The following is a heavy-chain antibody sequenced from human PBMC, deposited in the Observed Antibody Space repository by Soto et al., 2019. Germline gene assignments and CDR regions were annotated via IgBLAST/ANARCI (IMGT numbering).Heavy chain of an antibody. J-gene: IGHJ4*02. Sequence: GGSLRLSCAASGFTFSSYAMSWVRQAPGKGLEWVSAISGGGNDRFYADSVRGRFTISRDNSRNTLYLHMNSLRAEDTADHYCARSLFIASTDTEPFDSWGQGTLVTVSS. CDR1: GFTFSSYA. CDR2: ISGGGNDR. V-gene: IGHV3-23*01. D-gene: IGHD6-13*01. CDR3: ARSLFIASTDTEPFDS.